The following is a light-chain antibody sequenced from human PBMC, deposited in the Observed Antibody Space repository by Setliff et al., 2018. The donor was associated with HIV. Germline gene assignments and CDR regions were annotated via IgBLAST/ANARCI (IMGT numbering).Light chain of an antibody. J-gene: IGLJ1*01. CDR1: SSDVGRYNL. CDR3: CSNTGSNTYV. V-gene: IGLV2-23*01. Sequence: QSALAQPASVSGSPGQSITISCTGTSSDVGRYNLVSWYQQHPGKAPKLIIYQASKRPSGVSNRFSGSKSGNTASLTISGLQADDEADYYCCSNTGSNTYVFGAGTKV. CDR2: QAS.